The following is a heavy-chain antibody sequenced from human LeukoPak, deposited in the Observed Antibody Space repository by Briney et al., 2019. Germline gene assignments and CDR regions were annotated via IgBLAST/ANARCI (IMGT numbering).Heavy chain of an antibody. V-gene: IGHV1-18*01. Sequence: ASVKVSCKASGYTFTSYGISWVRQAPGQGLEWMGWISGYNGDTYYVERLQGRVTMTTDAATSTVYMDLRSLRSDDTAVYYCGRGDPLAAATGMDYWGQGTLVTVSS. J-gene: IGHJ4*02. D-gene: IGHD6-13*01. CDR2: ISGYNGDT. CDR1: GYTFTSYG. CDR3: GRGDPLAAATGMDY.